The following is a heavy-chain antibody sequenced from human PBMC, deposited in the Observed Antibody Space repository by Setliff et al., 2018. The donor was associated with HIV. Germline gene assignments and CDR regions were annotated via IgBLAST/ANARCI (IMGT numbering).Heavy chain of an antibody. D-gene: IGHD3-22*01. CDR2: IYHNGNT. Sequence: PSETLSLTCSVSGDSISSDFYIWIRQPPGKGLEWIGYIYHNGNTNYNPSLRSRVTMSSDTSKNQCFLKLSSVTALDPATYDCARMGNSNDSSGSYDYFDYWGQGTLVTVSS. CDR1: GDSISSDF. J-gene: IGHJ4*02. CDR3: ARMGNSNDSSGSYDYFDY. V-gene: IGHV4-28*06.